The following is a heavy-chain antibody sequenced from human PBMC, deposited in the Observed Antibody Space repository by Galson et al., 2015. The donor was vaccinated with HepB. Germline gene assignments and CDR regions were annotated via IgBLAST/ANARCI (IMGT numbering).Heavy chain of an antibody. Sequence: SVKVSCKASGGTFSSYAISWVRQAPGQGLEWMGGIIPIFGTANYAQKFQGRVTITADESTSTAYMELSSLRSEDTAVYYCARGGYYSSTSCFHYYYYYMDIWGKGTPVTVSS. V-gene: IGHV1-69*13. CDR3: ARGGYYSSTSCFHYYYYYMDI. D-gene: IGHD2-2*01. J-gene: IGHJ6*03. CDR2: IIPIFGTA. CDR1: GGTFSSYA.